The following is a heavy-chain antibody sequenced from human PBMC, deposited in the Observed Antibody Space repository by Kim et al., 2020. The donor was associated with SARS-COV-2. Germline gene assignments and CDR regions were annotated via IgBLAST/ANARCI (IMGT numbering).Heavy chain of an antibody. V-gene: IGHV1-46*01. CDR1: GFTFTNYF. Sequence: ASVKVSCKASGFTFTNYFIHWMRQAPGQGPEWVGVFFTNADTTQYAPKFQGRVTMTRDTSTSTVYMELSSLSSEDTAVYYCAREPRDSYYFDYWGQGTLVTVSS. CDR2: FFTNADTT. D-gene: IGHD2-21*02. CDR3: AREPRDSYYFDY. J-gene: IGHJ4*02.